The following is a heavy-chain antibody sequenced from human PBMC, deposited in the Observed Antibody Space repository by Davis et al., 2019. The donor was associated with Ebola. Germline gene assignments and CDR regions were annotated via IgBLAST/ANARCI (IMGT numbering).Heavy chain of an antibody. CDR1: GFTFNIFD. J-gene: IGHJ4*02. D-gene: IGHD4-17*01. Sequence: GESLKISCAASGFTFNIFDMHWVRQAPGRGLEWVAFVRSHGSDDHYADSVKGRFTISRDNSKNTLYLQMNSLRAEDTAVYYCAKDKIVSPVTTKFYFDYWGQGTLVTVSS. CDR2: VRSHGSDD. V-gene: IGHV3-30*02. CDR3: AKDKIVSPVTTKFYFDY.